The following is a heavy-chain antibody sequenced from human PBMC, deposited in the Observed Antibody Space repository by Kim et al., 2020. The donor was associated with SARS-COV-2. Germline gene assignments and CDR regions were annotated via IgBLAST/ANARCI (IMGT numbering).Heavy chain of an antibody. Sequence: GGSLRLSCAASGFTFSSHTMAWVRQTPGRGLEWVASISDSSSYIYYADSMRGRFTISRDNPKNSVYLQMDSLRAEDTAVYYCARTYSNAWYDWGQGTLVPVPS. D-gene: IGHD6-13*01. CDR3: ARTYSNAWYD. J-gene: IGHJ4*02. CDR1: GFTFSSHT. V-gene: IGHV3-21*01. CDR2: ISDSSSYI.